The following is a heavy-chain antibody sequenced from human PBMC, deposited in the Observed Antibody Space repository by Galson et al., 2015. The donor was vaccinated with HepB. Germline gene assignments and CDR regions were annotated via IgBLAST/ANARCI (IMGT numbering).Heavy chain of an antibody. CDR3: AKEGYTSDRAGAFDF. Sequence: SLRLSCAASGFTPSNFVFHWVRQAPGKGLEWLAVISLDGRGRQYADSVKGRFTISRDNSANMLFLQMNSLRAEDTAVYFCAKEGYTSDRAGAFDFWGQGTVVTVSS. D-gene: IGHD3-16*02. J-gene: IGHJ3*01. CDR1: GFTPSNFV. CDR2: ISLDGRGR. V-gene: IGHV3-30*18.